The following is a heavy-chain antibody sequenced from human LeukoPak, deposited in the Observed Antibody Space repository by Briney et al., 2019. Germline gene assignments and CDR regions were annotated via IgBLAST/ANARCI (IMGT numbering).Heavy chain of an antibody. D-gene: IGHD3-22*01. CDR2: ISSSSTYI. CDR3: ARDGYYDSSAFWYFDL. V-gene: IGHV3-21*01. Sequence: GGSLRLSCAASGFTFSSYSMNWVRQAPGKGLEWVSSISSSSTYIYYADSVKGRFTISRGNAKNSLFLQMNSLRAEDTAVYYCARDGYYDSSAFWYFDLWGRGTLVTVSS. CDR1: GFTFSSYS. J-gene: IGHJ2*01.